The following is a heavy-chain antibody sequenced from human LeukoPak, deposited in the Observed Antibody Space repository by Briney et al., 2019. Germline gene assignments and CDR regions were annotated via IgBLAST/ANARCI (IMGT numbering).Heavy chain of an antibody. D-gene: IGHD2-21*01. CDR2: IHYNGIT. Sequence: SETLSLTCTVSGSMYNYYWSWIRQPPGKGLEWIGYIHYNGITNYNPSLMSRVTVSLDKSKNQFSLELNSVTAADTAIYYCARGVFGGGPAEYFQHWGQGILLIVSS. J-gene: IGHJ1*01. CDR3: ARGVFGGGPAEYFQH. CDR1: GSMYNYY. V-gene: IGHV4-59*08.